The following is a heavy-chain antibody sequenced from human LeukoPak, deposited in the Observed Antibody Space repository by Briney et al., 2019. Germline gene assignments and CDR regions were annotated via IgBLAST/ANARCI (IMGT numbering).Heavy chain of an antibody. J-gene: IGHJ4*02. CDR2: IYYSGST. CDR3: ARETGGYGDYLFDY. D-gene: IGHD4-17*01. CDR1: GGSISSYY. Sequence: SETLSLTCTVSGGSISSYYWSWIRQPPGKGLEWIGYIYYSGSTYYNPSPKSRVTISVDTSKNQFSLKLSSVTAADTAVYYCARETGGYGDYLFDYWGQGTLVTVSS. V-gene: IGHV4-59*12.